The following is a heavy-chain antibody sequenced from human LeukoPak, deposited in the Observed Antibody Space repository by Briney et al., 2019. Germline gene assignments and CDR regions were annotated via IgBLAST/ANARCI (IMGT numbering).Heavy chain of an antibody. V-gene: IGHV1-18*01. Sequence: ASVKVSCKASGYTFTSFGISWVRQAPGQGLEWMGWISSYNGNTNYAQKLQGRVALTTDASTSTAYMELRSLRSDDTAVYYCARGSSPDYWGQGTLVTVSS. J-gene: IGHJ4*02. D-gene: IGHD6-13*01. CDR3: ARGSSPDY. CDR2: ISSYNGNT. CDR1: GYTFTSFG.